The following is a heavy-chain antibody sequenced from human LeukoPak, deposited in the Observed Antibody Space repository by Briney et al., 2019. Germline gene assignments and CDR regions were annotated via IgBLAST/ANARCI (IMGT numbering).Heavy chain of an antibody. CDR1: GGSISNYY. CDR3: ARDGPLLVGGAFDI. V-gene: IGHV4-4*07. CDR2: IYTSGST. D-gene: IGHD2-8*02. J-gene: IGHJ3*02. Sequence: SETLSLTCTVSGGSISNYYWNFLRQPAGKGLEWIGRIYTSGSTNYNPSLKSRVTMSVDTSKNQFSLKLTSVTAADTAAYYCARDGPLLVGGAFDIWGQGTMVTVSS.